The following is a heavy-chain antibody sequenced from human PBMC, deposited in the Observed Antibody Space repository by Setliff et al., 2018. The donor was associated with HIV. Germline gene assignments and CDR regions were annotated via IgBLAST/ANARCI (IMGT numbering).Heavy chain of an antibody. J-gene: IGHJ4*02. CDR1: GGSISSGSYY. V-gene: IGHV4-61*09. Sequence: SETLSLTCTVSGGSISSGSYYWSWIRQPAGKGLEWIGHIYTSGSTNYNPSLKSRVTISVDTSKNQFSLKLSSVTAADTAVYYCARERQPASPSLYYFDYWGQGTLVTVSS. D-gene: IGHD6-13*01. CDR2: IYTSGST. CDR3: ARERQPASPSLYYFDY.